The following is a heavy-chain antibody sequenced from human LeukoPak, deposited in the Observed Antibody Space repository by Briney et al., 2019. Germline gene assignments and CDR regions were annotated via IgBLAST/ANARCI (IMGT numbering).Heavy chain of an antibody. Sequence: ASVKVSCKASGYTFTSYDINWVRQATGQGLEWMGWMNPNSGNTGYGQRFQGRVTMTRNTSISTAYMELSSLRSEDTAVYYCARGALTNYDFWSGYPDDYWGQGTLVTVSS. J-gene: IGHJ4*02. CDR1: GYTFTSYD. D-gene: IGHD3-3*01. V-gene: IGHV1-8*01. CDR2: MNPNSGNT. CDR3: ARGALTNYDFWSGYPDDY.